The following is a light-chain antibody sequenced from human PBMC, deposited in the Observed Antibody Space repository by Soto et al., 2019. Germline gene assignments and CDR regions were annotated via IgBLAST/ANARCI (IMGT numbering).Light chain of an antibody. Sequence: QSVLTQPASVSGSPGQSITISCTGTSSDIGDYNYVSWFQQFPDKAPKLVIYEVSHRPSGVSNRFSGSKSGNTASLTISGLQAEDEADYYCSSFTTSRLHVFGTGTKLTVL. J-gene: IGLJ1*01. CDR1: SSDIGDYNY. CDR3: SSFTTSRLHV. V-gene: IGLV2-14*01. CDR2: EVS.